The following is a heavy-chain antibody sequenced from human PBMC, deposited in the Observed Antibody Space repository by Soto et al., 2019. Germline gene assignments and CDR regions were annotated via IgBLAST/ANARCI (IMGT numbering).Heavy chain of an antibody. CDR1: GFTFSSYA. V-gene: IGHV3-23*01. D-gene: IGHD3-10*01. CDR2: TSSSGGST. J-gene: IGHJ4*02. CDR3: AKDGGYRSGSYYSDD. Sequence: EVQLLESGGGLVQPGGSLRLSCAASGFTFSSYAMSWVRQAPGKGLEWVSTTSSSGGSTYYADSVKGRFTISRDNSKNTFYLQMNSLRAEDMAVYYCAKDGGYRSGSYYSDDWGQGTLVTVSS.